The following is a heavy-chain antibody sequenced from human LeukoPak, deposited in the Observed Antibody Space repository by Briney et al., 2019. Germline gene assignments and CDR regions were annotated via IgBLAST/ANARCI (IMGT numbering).Heavy chain of an antibody. D-gene: IGHD3-10*01. CDR1: GGSISSGGYY. CDR2: IYYSGST. J-gene: IGHJ5*02. CDR3: ARAPRRGSGFNWFDP. V-gene: IGHV4-31*03. Sequence: SETLSHTCTVSGGSISSGGYYWSWIRQHPGKGLEWIGYIYYSGSTYYNPSLKSRVTISVDTSKNQFSLKLSSVTAADTAVYYCARAPRRGSGFNWFDPWGQGTLVTVSS.